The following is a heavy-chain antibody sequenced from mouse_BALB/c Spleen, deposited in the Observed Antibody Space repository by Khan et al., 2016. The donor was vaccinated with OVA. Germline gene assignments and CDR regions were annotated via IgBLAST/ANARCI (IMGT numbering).Heavy chain of an antibody. CDR3: ARDRHDGYYWYFDV. CDR1: GFTFTDYY. J-gene: IGHJ1*01. D-gene: IGHD2-3*01. V-gene: IGHV7-3*02. Sequence: EVELVESGGGLVQPGGSLRLSCATSGFTFTDYYMSWVRQPPGKALEWMGFIRNKANGYTTEYSASVKGRFTISRDNSQSILYLQMNTLRAEDSATYYGARDRHDGYYWYFDVWGAGTTLTVSS. CDR2: IRNKANGYTT.